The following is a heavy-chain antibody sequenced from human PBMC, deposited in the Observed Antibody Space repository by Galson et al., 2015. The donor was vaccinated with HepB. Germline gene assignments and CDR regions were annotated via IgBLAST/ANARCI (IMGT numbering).Heavy chain of an antibody. J-gene: IGHJ4*02. Sequence: SLRLSCAASGLALNKNYMSWVRQAPGKGLEWVSIVYSGSTTHYADSVKGRFTISRDSSKNTLYPQMDSLRAEDTAVYYCVRDLGTSWTSSFDYWGQGTLVTVSS. CDR2: VYSGSTT. V-gene: IGHV3-66*01. CDR1: GLALNKNY. CDR3: VRDLGTSWTSSFDY. D-gene: IGHD6-13*01.